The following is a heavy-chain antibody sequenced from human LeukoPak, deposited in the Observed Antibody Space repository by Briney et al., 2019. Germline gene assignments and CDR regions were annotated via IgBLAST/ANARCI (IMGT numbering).Heavy chain of an antibody. CDR2: IWYDGSNK. V-gene: IGHV3-33*01. CDR3: ARDRGLHCSSTSCYKSYFDY. CDR1: GFTFSSYG. Sequence: GRSLRLSCAASGFTFSSYGMHWVRQAPGKGLEWVAVIWYDGSNKYYADSVKGRFTISRDNSKNTLYLQMNSLRAEDTAVYYCARDRGLHCSSTSCYKSYFDYWGQGTLVTVSS. D-gene: IGHD2-2*02. J-gene: IGHJ4*02.